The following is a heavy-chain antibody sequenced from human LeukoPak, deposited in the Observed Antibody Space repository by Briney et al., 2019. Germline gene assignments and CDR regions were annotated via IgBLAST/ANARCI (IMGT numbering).Heavy chain of an antibody. CDR1: GYTFTSYG. D-gene: IGHD3-22*01. CDR3: ARDKGDYYDSSGYTRFDY. J-gene: IGHJ4*02. Sequence: ASVKVSCKASGYTFTSYGISWVRQAPGQGLEWMGWISAYNGNTNYAQKLQGRVTMTTDTSTSTAYMELRSLRSHDTAVYYCARDKGDYYDSSGYTRFDYWGQGTLVTVSS. V-gene: IGHV1-18*01. CDR2: ISAYNGNT.